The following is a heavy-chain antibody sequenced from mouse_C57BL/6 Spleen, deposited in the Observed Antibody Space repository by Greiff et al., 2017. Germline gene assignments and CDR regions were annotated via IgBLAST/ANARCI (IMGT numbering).Heavy chain of an antibody. CDR1: GYTFTSYW. J-gene: IGHJ3*01. V-gene: IGHV1-7*01. CDR3: AREEAY. CDR2: INPSSGYT. Sequence: VQLQQSGAELVKPGASVKMSCKASGYTFTSYWMNWVKQRPGQGLEWIGDINPSSGYTNYNQKFKGKATLTADKSSSTAYMQLSSLTYEDSAVYYCAREEAYWGQGTLVTVSA.